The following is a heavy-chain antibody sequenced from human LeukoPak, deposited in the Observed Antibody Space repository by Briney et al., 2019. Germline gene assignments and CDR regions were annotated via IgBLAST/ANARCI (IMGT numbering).Heavy chain of an antibody. CDR2: ISYDGSNK. V-gene: IGHV3-30*18. J-gene: IGHJ6*02. CDR3: AKDHVPAAIFYYYGMDV. D-gene: IGHD2-2*02. Sequence: PGGSLRLSCAASGFTFSSYGMHSVRQAPGKGLEWVAVISYDGSNKYYADSVKGRFTISRDNSKNTLYLQMNSLRAEDTAVYYCAKDHVPAAIFYYYGMDVWGQGTTVTVSS. CDR1: GFTFSSYG.